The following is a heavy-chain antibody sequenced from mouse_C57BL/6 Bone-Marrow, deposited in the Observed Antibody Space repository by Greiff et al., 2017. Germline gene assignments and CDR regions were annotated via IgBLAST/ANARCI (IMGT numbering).Heavy chain of an antibody. CDR1: GYTFTSYG. J-gene: IGHJ1*03. V-gene: IGHV1-81*01. Sequence: VQLQESGAELARPGASVKLSCKASGYTFTSYGISWVKQRTGQGLEWIGEIYPRSGNTYYNEKFKGKATLTADKSSSTAYMELRSLTSEDSAVYFCARWGYYYGSSHWYFDVWGTGTTVTVSS. CDR3: ARWGYYYGSSHWYFDV. CDR2: IYPRSGNT. D-gene: IGHD1-1*01.